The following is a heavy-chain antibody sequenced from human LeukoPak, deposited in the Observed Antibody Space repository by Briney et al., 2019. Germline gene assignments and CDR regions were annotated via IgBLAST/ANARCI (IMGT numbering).Heavy chain of an antibody. J-gene: IGHJ4*02. Sequence: VASVKVSCKASGYTFTSYGISWVRQAPGQGLEWMGWISAYNGNTNYAQKFQGRVTMTRNTSISTAYMELRSLRSDDTAVYYCARDSIAARRYFDYWGQGTLVTVSS. V-gene: IGHV1-18*01. CDR2: ISAYNGNT. CDR1: GYTFTSYG. D-gene: IGHD6-6*01. CDR3: ARDSIAARRYFDY.